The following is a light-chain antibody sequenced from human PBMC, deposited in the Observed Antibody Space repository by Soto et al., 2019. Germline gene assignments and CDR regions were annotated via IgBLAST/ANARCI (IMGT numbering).Light chain of an antibody. J-gene: IGLJ1*01. Sequence: QSVLTQPASVSGSPGQSTTISCTGSSSEVGGNKYVSWYQQYPGKAPKLMICDVSNRPSGVSNRFSGSKSGNTASLTISGFLAEVDADYYCSAFTGSPYVFGPGTNVTV. CDR3: SAFTGSPYV. V-gene: IGLV2-14*01. CDR2: DVS. CDR1: SSEVGGNKY.